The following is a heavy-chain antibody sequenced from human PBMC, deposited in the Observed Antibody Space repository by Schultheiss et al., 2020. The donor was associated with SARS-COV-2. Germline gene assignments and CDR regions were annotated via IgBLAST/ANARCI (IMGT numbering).Heavy chain of an antibody. CDR2: AHHTGRT. V-gene: IGHV4-34*01. CDR1: GGSFSGYY. J-gene: IGHJ4*02. Sequence: SQTLSLTCAVYGGSFSGYYWTWIRQPPGKGLEWIGSAHHTGRTYYNPSLQGRVTISIDTSKGQFSLNLHSVTAADTAVYYCARSSGYGDPLVDYWGQGTLVTVSS. D-gene: IGHD4-17*01. CDR3: ARSSGYGDPLVDY.